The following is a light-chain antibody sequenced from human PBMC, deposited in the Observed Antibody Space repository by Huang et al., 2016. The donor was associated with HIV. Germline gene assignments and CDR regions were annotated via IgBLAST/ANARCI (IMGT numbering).Light chain of an antibody. CDR2: DAS. CDR1: QSIGTW. Sequence: DIQMTQSSATLSASVGDRVTITCRASQSIGTWLAWYQQKPGKAPNLLIYDASTLESGVPSRFRGGGSGTEFTLTINSLQPDDFASYYCQHYNSFPWTFGQGTKVEV. J-gene: IGKJ1*01. V-gene: IGKV1-5*03. CDR3: QHYNSFPWT.